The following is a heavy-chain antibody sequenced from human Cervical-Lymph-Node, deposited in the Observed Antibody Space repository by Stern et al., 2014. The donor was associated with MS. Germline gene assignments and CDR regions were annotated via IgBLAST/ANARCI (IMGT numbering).Heavy chain of an antibody. CDR2: IVVGSGYT. V-gene: IGHV1-58*01. D-gene: IGHD5-12*01. J-gene: IGHJ6*02. CDR3: AAASLARYYYYGMDV. Sequence: QMQLVQSGPEVKKPGTSVKVSCKASGFTFTSSAVQWVRQARGQRLEWLGLIVVGSGYTNYAQKCQERVTITRDMSTSTAYMELSSLRSEDTAIYFCAAASLARYYYYGMDVWGQGTTVTVSS. CDR1: GFTFTSSA.